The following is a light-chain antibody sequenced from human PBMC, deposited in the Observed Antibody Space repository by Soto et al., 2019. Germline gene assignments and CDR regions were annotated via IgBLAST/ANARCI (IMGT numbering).Light chain of an antibody. CDR2: AAS. J-gene: IGKJ1*01. V-gene: IGKV1-6*01. CDR1: QGIRSA. CDR3: LLDYSYFWA. Sequence: IQVTQSPSSLSASVGDRVTITCRTSQGIRSALGWYQQKPGKVPKLLIYAASTLQSGVPSRFSGSGSGRDFTLTISSLQPEDFATYYCLLDYSYFWAFGQGTKV.